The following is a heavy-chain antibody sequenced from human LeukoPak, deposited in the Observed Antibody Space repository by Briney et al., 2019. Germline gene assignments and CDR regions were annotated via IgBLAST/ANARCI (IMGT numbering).Heavy chain of an antibody. CDR3: ARTSYGTGWFDP. J-gene: IGHJ5*02. Sequence: SETLSLTCTVSGGSISSGSYYWSWIRQPAGKGLEWIGRIYTSGSTNYNPSHKSRVTISVDTSKNQFSLKLSSVTAADTAVYYCARTSYGTGWFDPWGQGTLVTVSS. D-gene: IGHD5-18*01. CDR1: GGSISSGSYY. CDR2: IYTSGST. V-gene: IGHV4-61*02.